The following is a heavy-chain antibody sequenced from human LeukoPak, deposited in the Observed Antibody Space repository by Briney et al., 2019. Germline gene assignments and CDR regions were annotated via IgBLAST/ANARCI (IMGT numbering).Heavy chain of an antibody. J-gene: IGHJ4*02. V-gene: IGHV4-59*08. CDR2: IYYSGST. CDR3: ASTYCSGGSCYWALEY. Sequence: SETLSLTCTVSGGSISSYYWSWIRQPPGQGLEWIGYIYYSGSTNYNPSLKSRVTISVDTSKNHFSLKLSSVTAADTAVYYCASTYCSGGSCYWALEYWGQGTLVTVSS. CDR1: GGSISSYY. D-gene: IGHD2-15*01.